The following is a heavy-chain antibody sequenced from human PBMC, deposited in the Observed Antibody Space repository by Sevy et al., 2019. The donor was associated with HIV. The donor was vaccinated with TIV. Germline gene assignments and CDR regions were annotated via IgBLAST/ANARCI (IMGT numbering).Heavy chain of an antibody. V-gene: IGHV4-39*01. D-gene: IGHD3-10*01. CDR1: GVSISSSSYD. CDR2: IFFSGST. Sequence: SDTLSLTCTVSGVSISSSSYDWGWIRQPPGKGLEWIASIFFSGSTYYNPSLKSRVTISVDTSKNQFSLKLNSVTAADTALYYCARQGGLVDRAFDYWGQGTLVTVCS. J-gene: IGHJ4*02. CDR3: ARQGGLVDRAFDY.